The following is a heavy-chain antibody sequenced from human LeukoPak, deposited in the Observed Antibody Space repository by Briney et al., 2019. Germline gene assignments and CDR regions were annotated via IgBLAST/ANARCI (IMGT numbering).Heavy chain of an antibody. V-gene: IGHV1-18*01. Sequence: ASVKVSCKASGYTCTSYGISGVRQAPGQGLEWMGFTSADNGHTSYVQKFQGRVTMTTGTSTNTAYMELRSLRFDDTAMYYCARDYFSDYVFDFWGQGTLITVSS. D-gene: IGHD3-10*02. CDR1: GYTCTSYG. CDR2: TSADNGHT. CDR3: ARDYFSDYVFDF. J-gene: IGHJ4*02.